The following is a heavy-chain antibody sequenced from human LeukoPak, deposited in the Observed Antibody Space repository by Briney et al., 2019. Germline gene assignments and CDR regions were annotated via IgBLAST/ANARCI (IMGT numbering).Heavy chain of an antibody. D-gene: IGHD2-2*01. CDR1: GFTFSSYG. Sequence: GGSLRLSCASSGFTFSSYGMHWVRQAPGKGLEWVAVISYDGNNKYYADSVKGRFTISRDNSKNTLYLQMNSLRAEDTAVYYCSKGALPYRYCSSTSCLFWFFELWGRGTLVTVSS. CDR3: SKGALPYRYCSSTSCLFWFFEL. J-gene: IGHJ2*01. CDR2: ISYDGNNK. V-gene: IGHV3-30*18.